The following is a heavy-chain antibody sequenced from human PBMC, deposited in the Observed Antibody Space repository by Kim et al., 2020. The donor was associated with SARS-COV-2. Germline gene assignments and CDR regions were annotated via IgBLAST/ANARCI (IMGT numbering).Heavy chain of an antibody. D-gene: IGHD5-18*01. CDR1: GYTFTNYG. CDR3: ARGVQLWSNYSDY. J-gene: IGHJ4*02. CDR2: ISAYNGNI. V-gene: IGHV1-18*04. Sequence: ASVKVSCKASGYTFTNYGIGWVRQAPGQGLEWMGWISAYNGNINYAQKFQGRVTMPTDPSTNTAYMELRSLTADDTAIYYCARGVQLWSNYSDYWGQGTLITVSS.